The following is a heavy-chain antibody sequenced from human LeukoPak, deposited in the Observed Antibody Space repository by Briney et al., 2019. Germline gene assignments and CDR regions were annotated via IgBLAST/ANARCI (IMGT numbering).Heavy chain of an antibody. CDR3: ARVGATFDY. J-gene: IGHJ4*02. Sequence: SETLSLTFTVSGGSISSYSWSWIRQPAGKGLEWIGRMFTSGTSNYNPSLKSRGTVSGDTSKNQFSLKLSSVTAADTAVYYCARVGATFDYWGQGTLVTVSS. CDR1: GGSISSYS. D-gene: IGHD1-26*01. V-gene: IGHV4-4*07. CDR2: MFTSGTS.